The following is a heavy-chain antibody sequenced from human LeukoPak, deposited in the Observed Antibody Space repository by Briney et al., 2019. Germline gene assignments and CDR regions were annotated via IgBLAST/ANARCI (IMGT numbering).Heavy chain of an antibody. J-gene: IGHJ5*02. D-gene: IGHD6-13*01. CDR3: ARDFRSSSWYLNWFDP. V-gene: IGHV1-46*01. CDR1: GYTFTSYY. CDR2: INPSGGST. Sequence: ASVKVSCKASGYTFTSYYMHWVRQAPGQGLEWMGIINPSGGSTSYAQKFQGRVTMTRDMSTSTVYMELSSLRSEDTAVYYCARDFRSSSWYLNWFDPWGQGTLVTVSS.